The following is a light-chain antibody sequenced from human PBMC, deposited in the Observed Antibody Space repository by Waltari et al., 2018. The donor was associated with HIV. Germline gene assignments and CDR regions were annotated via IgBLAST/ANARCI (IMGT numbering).Light chain of an antibody. CDR3: NSRDTIGHWF. CDR1: SVRTYY. CDR2: DRN. J-gene: IGLJ3*02. V-gene: IGLV3-19*01. Sequence: SSELAQDPAVSMALGQTVRITCQGDSVRTYYASRYQQKPGQAPVLVFYDRNNRPSGIPDRFSGSTSGDTASLTITGAQAEDEADYYCNSRDTIGHWFFGGGTKVTVL.